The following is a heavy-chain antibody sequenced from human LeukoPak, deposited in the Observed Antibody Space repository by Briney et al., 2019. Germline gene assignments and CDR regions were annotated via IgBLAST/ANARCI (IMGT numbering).Heavy chain of an antibody. CDR3: ARAPHFFDTSGSRYYFDY. V-gene: IGHV4-34*01. CDR1: IDSFTNYY. Sequence: SETLSLTCAVYIDSFTNYYWNWIRQTPGKGLEWIGEVNDSGGTNINPSLMSRVTISVDTSKNQFSLNLSSVTAADTAVYYCARAPHFFDTSGSRYYFDYWGQGALVTVSS. CDR2: VNDSGGT. J-gene: IGHJ4*02. D-gene: IGHD3-22*01.